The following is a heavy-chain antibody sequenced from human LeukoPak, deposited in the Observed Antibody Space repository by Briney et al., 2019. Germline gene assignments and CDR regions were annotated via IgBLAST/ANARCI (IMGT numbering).Heavy chain of an antibody. CDR1: GFSVTSGHY. J-gene: IGHJ6*03. Sequence: SETLSLTCSVSGFSVTSGHYWGWIRQPPGKGLEWIGTIYHTGSTNYNPSLQSQVTMSVDTSKNQFSLRLRSVTAADTAMYFCARGVPYYYFMDVWGKRTTVTVSS. V-gene: IGHV4-38-2*02. CDR3: ARGVPYYYFMDV. CDR2: IYHTGST.